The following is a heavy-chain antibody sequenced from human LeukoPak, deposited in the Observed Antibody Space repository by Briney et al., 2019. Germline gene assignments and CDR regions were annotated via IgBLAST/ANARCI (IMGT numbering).Heavy chain of an antibody. V-gene: IGHV1-8*01. Sequence: ASVKVSCKASGYTFTSYDINWVRQATGQGLEWMGWMNPNSGNTGYAQKFQGRVTMTRSTSISTAYMELSSLRSEDTAVYYCAYYYDSSGTLWDYWGQGTLVTVSS. CDR2: MNPNSGNT. CDR3: AYYYDSSGTLWDY. CDR1: GYTFTSYD. D-gene: IGHD3-22*01. J-gene: IGHJ4*02.